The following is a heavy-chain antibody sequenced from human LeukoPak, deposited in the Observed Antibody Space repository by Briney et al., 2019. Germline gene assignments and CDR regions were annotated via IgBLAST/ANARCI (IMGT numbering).Heavy chain of an antibody. CDR3: ARGGERQSNRGNPLEYYGLDV. V-gene: IGHV1-69*04. CDR1: GYTFTGYY. D-gene: IGHD1-1*01. Sequence: SVKVSCKGSGYTFTGYYIHLVRPAPAPGLEWMGRIIPMLGIANSAQKFQGRVTITADKSTTTVYMELTSLPPEDTAVFYCARGGERQSNRGNPLEYYGLDVWGQGTTVVISS. CDR2: IIPMLGIA. J-gene: IGHJ6*02.